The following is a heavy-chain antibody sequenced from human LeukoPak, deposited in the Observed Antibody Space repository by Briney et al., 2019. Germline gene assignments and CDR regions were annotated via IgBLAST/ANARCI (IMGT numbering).Heavy chain of an antibody. CDR2: IYYSGSP. D-gene: IGHD6-19*01. V-gene: IGHV4-59*08. J-gene: IGHJ6*02. CDR1: GVSISAYY. CDR3: ARSIVVAGIVSDHYYYAMDV. Sequence: SETLSLTCTVSGVSISAYYWSWIRQPPGKGLEWIGSIYYSGSPNYNPSLKSRITISIHTSKKHFSLKLTSVTAADTAVYYCARSIVVAGIVSDHYYYAMDVWGQGTTVTVSS.